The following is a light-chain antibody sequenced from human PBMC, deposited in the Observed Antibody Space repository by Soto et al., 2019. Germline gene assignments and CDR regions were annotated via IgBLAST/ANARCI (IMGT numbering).Light chain of an antibody. J-gene: IGKJ4*01. CDR1: QRVTSSF. V-gene: IGKV3-20*01. Sequence: VLMQSPCTLSLSLGERATVSCRASQRVTSSFLAWYQQVPGQPPRLLIYAASTRATGIPLLFTAGGSRTDFSLTIDRLETEDSAVYFCQQDGSFPVTFGGWTKV. CDR3: QQDGSFPVT. CDR2: AAS.